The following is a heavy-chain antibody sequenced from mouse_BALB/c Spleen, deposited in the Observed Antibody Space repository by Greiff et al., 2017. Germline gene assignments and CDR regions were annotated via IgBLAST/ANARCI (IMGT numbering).Heavy chain of an antibody. D-gene: IGHD1-1*01. V-gene: IGHV3-2*02. CDR1: GYSITSDYA. CDR3: AREGVVATDWYFDV. CDR2: ISYSGST. Sequence: EVKLVESGPGLVKPSQSLSLTCTVTGYSITSDYAWNWIRQFPGNKLEWMGYISYSGSTSYNPSLKSRISITRDTSKNQFFLQLNSVTTEDTATYSCAREGVVATDWYFDVWGAGTTVTVSS. J-gene: IGHJ1*01.